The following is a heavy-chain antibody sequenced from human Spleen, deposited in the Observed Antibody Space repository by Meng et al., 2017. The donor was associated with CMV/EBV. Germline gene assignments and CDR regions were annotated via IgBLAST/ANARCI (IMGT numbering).Heavy chain of an antibody. D-gene: IGHD6-13*01. Sequence: GSLRLSCTVSGGSINGYYWSWIRQPPGKGLEWIGYIYYSGSTNYNPSLKSRVTISLDTSKNQFSLKLNSVTAADTAVDYCARDSSWYIYWGQGTLVTVSS. CDR2: IYYSGST. CDR3: ARDSSWYIY. J-gene: IGHJ4*02. V-gene: IGHV4-59*01. CDR1: GGSINGYY.